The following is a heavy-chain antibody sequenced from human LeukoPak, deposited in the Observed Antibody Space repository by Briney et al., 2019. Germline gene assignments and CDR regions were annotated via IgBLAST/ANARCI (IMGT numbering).Heavy chain of an antibody. V-gene: IGHV3-23*01. D-gene: IGHD6-13*01. CDR2: VNADGGNT. CDR3: ARKIAAAGVYYYYYYMDV. Sequence: GGSLRLSCAASGFTFDNYRMSWVRQAPGKGLEWVSTVNADGGNTYYADSVKGRFTISRDNSKNTLYLQMNSLRAEDTAVYYCARKIAAAGVYYYYYYMDVWGKGTTVTVSS. CDR1: GFTFDNYR. J-gene: IGHJ6*03.